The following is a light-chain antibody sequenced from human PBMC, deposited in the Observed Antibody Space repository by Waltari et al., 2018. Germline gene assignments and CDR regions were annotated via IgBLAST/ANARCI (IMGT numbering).Light chain of an antibody. V-gene: IGLV2-14*01. CDR1: SSDVGGYNY. CDR3: SSYTSSSTFGV. CDR2: DVS. Sequence: QSALTQPASVSGSPGQSITISCTGTSSDVGGYNYVSWYQQHPGKAPTLMIYDVSKRPSGVSTRFSGSKSGNTASLTISGLQAEDEADYYCSSYTSSSTFGVFGGGTKLTVL. J-gene: IGLJ3*02.